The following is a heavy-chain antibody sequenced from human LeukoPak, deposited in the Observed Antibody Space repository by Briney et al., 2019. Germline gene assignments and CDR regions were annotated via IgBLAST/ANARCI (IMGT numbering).Heavy chain of an antibody. Sequence: PGGSLRLSCAASGFTFRNAWMSWVRQAPGKGLEWVSYISTSGSTKYYADSVKGRFTISRDNAENSLYLQMNSLRAEDTAVYYCARRYCSSTSCTLDYWGQGTLVTVSS. V-gene: IGHV3-11*04. D-gene: IGHD2-2*01. CDR2: ISTSGSTK. CDR1: GFTFRNAW. CDR3: ARRYCSSTSCTLDY. J-gene: IGHJ4*02.